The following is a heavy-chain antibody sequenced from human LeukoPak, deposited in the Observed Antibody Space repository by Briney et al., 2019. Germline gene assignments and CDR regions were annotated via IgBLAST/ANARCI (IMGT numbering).Heavy chain of an antibody. J-gene: IGHJ5*02. Sequence: SETLSLTCTVSGGSISRHFWSWIRQPPGKGLEWIGYISYSGNADYNPSLKGRVTISVDTSKNQFSLKLSSVTAADTAVYHCARSEAPLVRGVIMVNWFDPWGQGTLVTVSS. CDR3: ARSEAPLVRGVIMVNWFDP. CDR1: GGSISRHF. V-gene: IGHV4-59*11. CDR2: ISYSGNA. D-gene: IGHD3-10*01.